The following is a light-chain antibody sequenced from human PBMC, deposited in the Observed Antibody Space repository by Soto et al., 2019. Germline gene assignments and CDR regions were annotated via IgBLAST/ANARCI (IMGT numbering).Light chain of an antibody. CDR3: QQYGASPFT. J-gene: IGKJ2*01. CDR2: DAS. V-gene: IGKV3-20*01. Sequence: EIVLTQSPDTLSLSPGERATLSCRASQSVISYYLAWYQQKPGQAPRLLIYDASSRATGIPDRFSGSGSGTDFTLTISRLEPEDFAVYYCQQYGASPFTFGQGTKVDIK. CDR1: QSVISYY.